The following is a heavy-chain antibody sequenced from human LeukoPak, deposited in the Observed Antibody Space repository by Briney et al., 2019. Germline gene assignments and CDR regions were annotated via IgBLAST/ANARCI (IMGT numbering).Heavy chain of an antibody. D-gene: IGHD6-13*01. CDR3: ARDSRYSSSWYYFDY. CDR2: IYYSGST. CDR1: GGSISSGGYY. J-gene: IGHJ4*02. Sequence: PSETLSLTCTVSGGSISSGGYYWSWIRQHPGKSLEWIGYIYYSGSTYYNPSLKSRVTISVDTSKNQFSLKLSSVTAADTAVYYCARDSRYSSSWYYFDYWGQGTLVTVSS. V-gene: IGHV4-31*03.